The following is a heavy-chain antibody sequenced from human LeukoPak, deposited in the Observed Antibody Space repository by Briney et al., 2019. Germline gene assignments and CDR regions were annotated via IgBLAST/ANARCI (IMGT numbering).Heavy chain of an antibody. V-gene: IGHV3-7*05. CDR3: ARKLYYYDTSGYAGWFDP. CDR2: IKKDGSEQ. D-gene: IGHD3-22*01. Sequence: PGGSLRLSCAASGFTFSRSWMTWVRQAPGKRLEWVANIKKDGSEQYYADSVKGRFTISRDNAKNSVYLQMNSLRAEDTAVYYCARKLYYYDTSGYAGWFDPWGQGTLVTVSS. J-gene: IGHJ5*02. CDR1: GFTFSRSW.